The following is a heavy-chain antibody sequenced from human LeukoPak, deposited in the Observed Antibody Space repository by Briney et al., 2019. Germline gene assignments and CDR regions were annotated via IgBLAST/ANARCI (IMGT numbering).Heavy chain of an antibody. D-gene: IGHD5-18*01. Sequence: SETLSLTCAVSGGSINRDNWWTWVRQPPGKGLEWIGEVYYTGNTHYNPSLQSRVTISVDKSKNQFSLDLSSVTAADTAVYYCARVGGENSGYRYYFDFWGQGTLVTVSS. CDR1: GGSINRDNW. V-gene: IGHV4-4*02. CDR2: VYYTGNT. CDR3: ARVGGENSGYRYYFDF. J-gene: IGHJ4*02.